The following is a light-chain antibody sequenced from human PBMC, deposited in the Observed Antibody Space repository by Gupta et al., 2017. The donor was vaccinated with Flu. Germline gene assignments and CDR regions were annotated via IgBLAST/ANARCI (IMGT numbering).Light chain of an antibody. CDR2: EVN. Sequence: ATISTSATSGVVGSYNYVCYYQQHANKTHSLMVYEVNRRSAGVPGRFSDSKSDNAASLTVSGHAEEEEDDYYSYSNEGSNNFVFGGGTKLTVL. CDR1: SGVVGSYNY. CDR3: YSNEGSNNFV. V-gene: IGLV2-8*01. J-gene: IGLJ3*02.